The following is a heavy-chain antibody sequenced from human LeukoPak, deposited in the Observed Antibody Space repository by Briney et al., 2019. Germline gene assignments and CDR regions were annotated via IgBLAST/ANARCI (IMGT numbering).Heavy chain of an antibody. V-gene: IGHV3-23*01. J-gene: IGHJ4*02. CDR2: ISGSGGST. CDR3: AKFNRQYCSSISCYGGFDY. D-gene: IGHD2-2*01. CDR1: GFTFSSYA. Sequence: GGSLRLSCAASGFTFSSYAMSWVRQAPGQGLEWVSAISGSGGSTYYADSVKGRFTISRDNSKNTLYLQMNSLRAEDTAVYYCAKFNRQYCSSISCYGGFDYWGQGTLVTVSS.